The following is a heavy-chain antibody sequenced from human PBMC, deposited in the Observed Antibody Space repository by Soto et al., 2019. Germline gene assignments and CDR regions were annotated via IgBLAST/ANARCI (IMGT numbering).Heavy chain of an antibody. D-gene: IGHD3-22*01. J-gene: IGHJ6*02. CDR3: ARDRITRIVSRQFNYGMDV. V-gene: IGHV1-69*13. CDR2: IIPIFGTA. Sequence: AASVKVSCKASGGTFSSYAISWVRQAPGQGLEWMGGIIPIFGTANYAQKFQGRVTITADESTSTAYMELSSLRSEDTAVYYCARDRITRIVSRQFNYGMDVCGQGNTVTVS. CDR1: GGTFSSYA.